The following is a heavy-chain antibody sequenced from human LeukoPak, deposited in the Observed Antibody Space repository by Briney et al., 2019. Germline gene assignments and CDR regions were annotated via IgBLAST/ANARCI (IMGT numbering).Heavy chain of an antibody. CDR1: GGSISSGSYY. CDR3: AGTTVTKIRPHYYYGMDV. Sequence: TLSLTCTVSGGSISSGSYYWSWIRQPAGKGLEWIGRIYTSGSTNYNPSLKSRVTISVDTSKNQFSLKLSSVTAADTAVYYCAGTTVTKIRPHYYYGMDVWGQGTTVTVSS. V-gene: IGHV4-61*02. D-gene: IGHD4-17*01. CDR2: IYTSGST. J-gene: IGHJ6*02.